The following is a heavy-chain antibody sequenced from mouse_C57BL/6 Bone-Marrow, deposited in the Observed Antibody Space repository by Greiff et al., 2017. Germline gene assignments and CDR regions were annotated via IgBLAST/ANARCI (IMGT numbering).Heavy chain of an antibody. J-gene: IGHJ2*01. CDR1: GYAFTNYL. D-gene: IGHD1-1*01. V-gene: IGHV1-54*01. Sequence: QVQLQQSGAELVRPGTSVKVSCKASGYAFTNYLIEWVKQRPGQGLEWIGVITPGRGGTNYNEKFKGKATLTADKSSSTAYMQLSSLTSEDSAVYFCARYYYGSYFDYWGQGTTLTVSS. CDR3: ARYYYGSYFDY. CDR2: ITPGRGGT.